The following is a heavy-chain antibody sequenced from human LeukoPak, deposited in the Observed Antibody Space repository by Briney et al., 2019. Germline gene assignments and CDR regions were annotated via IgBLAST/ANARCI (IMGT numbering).Heavy chain of an antibody. CDR1: GGSISSYY. D-gene: IGHD2-2*01. CDR2: IYYSGST. V-gene: IGHV4-59*01. CDR3: ARDRVVVVSAAMEYYYYYGMDV. J-gene: IGHJ6*02. Sequence: PSETLSLTCTVSGGSISSYYWSWIRQPPGKGLEWIGYIYYSGSTNYNPSLKGRVTISVDTSKNQFSLKLSSVTAADTAVYYCARDRVVVVSAAMEYYYYYGMDVWGQGTTVTVSS.